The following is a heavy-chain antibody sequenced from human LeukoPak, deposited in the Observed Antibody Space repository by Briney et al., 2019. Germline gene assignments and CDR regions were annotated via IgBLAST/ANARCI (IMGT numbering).Heavy chain of an antibody. V-gene: IGHV3-7*05. Sequence: PGGSLRLSCAASGFTFSSYAMSWVRQAPGKGLEWVANIKQDGSEKYYVDSVKGRFTISRDNAKNSLYLQMNSLRAEDTAVYYCAREKDGYNPTFDYWGQGTLVTVSS. D-gene: IGHD5-24*01. CDR2: IKQDGSEK. J-gene: IGHJ4*02. CDR3: AREKDGYNPTFDY. CDR1: GFTFSSYA.